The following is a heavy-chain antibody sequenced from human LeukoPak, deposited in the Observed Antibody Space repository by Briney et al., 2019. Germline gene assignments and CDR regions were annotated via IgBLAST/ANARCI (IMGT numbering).Heavy chain of an antibody. D-gene: IGHD3-22*01. CDR3: ARDGKYYYDSSGYYGFDY. CDR2: ISSSGSTI. V-gene: IGHV3-48*04. Sequence: PGGSLRLSCAASGFTFSSYAMHWVRQAPGKGLEWVSYISSSGSTIYYADSVKGRFTISRDNAKNSLYLQMNSLRAEDTAVYYCARDGKYYYDSSGYYGFDYWGQGTLVTVSS. J-gene: IGHJ4*02. CDR1: GFTFSSYA.